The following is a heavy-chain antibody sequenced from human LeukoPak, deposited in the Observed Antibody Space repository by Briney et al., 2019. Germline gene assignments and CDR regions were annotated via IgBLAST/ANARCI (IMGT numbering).Heavy chain of an antibody. CDR1: GFTVSSNY. J-gene: IGHJ4*02. CDR2: FYSGYRT. V-gene: IGHV3-66*01. CDR3: ARGSGIFDY. D-gene: IGHD1-14*01. Sequence: GGSLRLSCAASGFTVSSNYMSWVRQAPGKGLEWVSVFYSGYRTYYADSVKGRFTISRDNAKNSLYLQMNSLRAEDTAVYYCARGSGIFDYWGQGTLVTVSS.